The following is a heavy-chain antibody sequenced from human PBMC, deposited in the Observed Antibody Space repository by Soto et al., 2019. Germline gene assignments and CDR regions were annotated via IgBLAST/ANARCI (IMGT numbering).Heavy chain of an antibody. Sequence: SETLSLTCAVSGGSISSGNSYSWSWIRQPPGKGLEWIGSISHTGSTSYNPSLKGRVTMSVDKSKNQFALKLSSVTAADMAVYYCARAVAPYFGTWFDPWGQGTLVTVS. CDR3: ARAVAPYFGTWFDP. J-gene: IGHJ5*02. CDR1: GGSISSGNSYS. D-gene: IGHD3-10*01. CDR2: ISHTGST. V-gene: IGHV4-30-2*01.